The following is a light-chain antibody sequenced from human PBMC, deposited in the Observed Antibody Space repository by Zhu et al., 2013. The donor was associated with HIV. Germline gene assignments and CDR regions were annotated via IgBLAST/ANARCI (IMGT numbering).Light chain of an antibody. CDR2: DTS. V-gene: IGKV1-33*01. J-gene: IGKJ3*01. CDR1: QDIRNY. CDR3: QQYDNLIFT. Sequence: DIQMTQSPSSLSASVGDRVTITCQASQDIRNYLNWYQQRPGKAPNLLIYDTSNLQTGVPSRFSGSGSGTDFNFTINSLQPEDIATYYCQQYDNLIFTFGPGTKVGYQ.